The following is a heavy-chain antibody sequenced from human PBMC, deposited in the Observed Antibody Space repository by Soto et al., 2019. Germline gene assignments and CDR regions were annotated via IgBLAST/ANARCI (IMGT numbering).Heavy chain of an antibody. V-gene: IGHV4-59*08. Sequence: QVQLQESGPGLVKPSETLSLTCTVSGGSISPYYWSWIRQPPGKGLEWIGYIYFGGTTKYNPSLTTRAPTSVDTSKNQFSLKLTSVTAADTAVYYCARLGGFFQALDSWGQGTLVTVSS. CDR1: GGSISPYY. CDR3: ARLGGFFQALDS. D-gene: IGHD2-15*01. J-gene: IGHJ4*02. CDR2: IYFGGTT.